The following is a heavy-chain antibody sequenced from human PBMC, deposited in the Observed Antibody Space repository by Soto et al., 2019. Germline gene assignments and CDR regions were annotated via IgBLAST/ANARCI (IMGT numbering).Heavy chain of an antibody. J-gene: IGHJ4*02. Sequence: QVQLVESGGGVVQPGRSLRLSCAASGFTFSSYGMHWVRQAPGKGLEWVAVISYDGSNKYYADSVKGRFTISRDNSKNTLYLQMNSLRDEDTAVYYCAKDVGGIAYSSGWYYWGQGTLVTVSS. CDR1: GFTFSSYG. CDR2: ISYDGSNK. D-gene: IGHD6-19*01. CDR3: AKDVGGIAYSSGWYY. V-gene: IGHV3-30*18.